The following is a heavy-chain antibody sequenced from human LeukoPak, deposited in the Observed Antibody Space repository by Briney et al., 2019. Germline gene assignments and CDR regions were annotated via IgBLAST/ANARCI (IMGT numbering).Heavy chain of an antibody. V-gene: IGHV4-38-2*02. J-gene: IGHJ5*02. CDR3: ARSFWSGGNWFDP. Sequence: SETLSLTCTVSGYSISSGYYWGWIRQPPGKGLEWIGSIYHSGSTYYNPSLKSRVTISVDTSKNQFSLKLSSVTAADTAVYYCARSFWSGGNWFDPWRQGTLVTVSS. CDR2: IYHSGST. CDR1: GYSISSGYY. D-gene: IGHD3-3*01.